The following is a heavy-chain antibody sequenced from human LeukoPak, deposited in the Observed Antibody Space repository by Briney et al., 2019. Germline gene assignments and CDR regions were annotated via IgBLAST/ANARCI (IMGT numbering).Heavy chain of an antibody. CDR3: ARDLSSSYGRDLDY. J-gene: IGHJ4*02. Sequence: SETLSLTCTVSGYSISSGYYWGWIRQPPGKGLEWIGSIYHSGSTYYNPSLKSRVTISVDTSKNQFSLKLSSVTAADTAVYYCARDLSSSYGRDLDYWGQGTLVTVSS. D-gene: IGHD5-18*01. CDR2: IYHSGST. CDR1: GYSISSGYY. V-gene: IGHV4-38-2*02.